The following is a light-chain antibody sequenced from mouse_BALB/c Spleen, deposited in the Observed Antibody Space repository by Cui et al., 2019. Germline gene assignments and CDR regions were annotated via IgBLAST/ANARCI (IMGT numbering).Light chain of an antibody. CDR1: QNVRTA. Sequence: DIVMTQSQKFMSTSVGDRVSITCKASQNVRTAVAWYQQKPGQSPKALIYLASNRHTGVPDRFTGSGSGTDFTLTISNVQSEDLADYFCLRHWNYPLTFGSGTKLEIK. CDR3: LRHWNYPLT. J-gene: IGKJ4*01. V-gene: IGKV6-14*01. CDR2: LAS.